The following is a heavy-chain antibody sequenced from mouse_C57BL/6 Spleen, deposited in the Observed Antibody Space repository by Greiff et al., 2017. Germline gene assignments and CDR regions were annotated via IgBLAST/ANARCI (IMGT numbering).Heavy chain of an antibody. CDR3: ARYGAGTRGFDY. D-gene: IGHD4-1*01. CDR1: GFTFTDYY. J-gene: IGHJ2*01. V-gene: IGHV7-3*01. CDR2: IRNKANGYTT. Sequence: EVQRVESGGGLVQPGGSLSLSCAASGFTFTDYYMSWVRQPPGKALEWLGFIRNKANGYTTEYSASVKGRFTISRDNSQSILYLQMNALRAEDSATYYCARYGAGTRGFDYWGQGTTLTVSS.